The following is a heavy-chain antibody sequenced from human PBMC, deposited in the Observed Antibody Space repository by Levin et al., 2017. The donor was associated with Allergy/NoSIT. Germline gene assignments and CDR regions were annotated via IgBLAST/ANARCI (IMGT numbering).Heavy chain of an antibody. CDR1: GFTFSSYA. J-gene: IGHJ1*01. CDR2: ISGSGGST. Sequence: GESLKISCAASGFTFSSYAMSWVRQAPGKGLEWVSAISGSGGSTYYADSVKGRFTISRDNSKNTLYLQMNSLRAEDTAVYYCAKWGGAGTRARYFQHWGQGTLVTVSS. CDR3: AKWGGAGTRARYFQH. D-gene: IGHD6-13*01. V-gene: IGHV3-23*01.